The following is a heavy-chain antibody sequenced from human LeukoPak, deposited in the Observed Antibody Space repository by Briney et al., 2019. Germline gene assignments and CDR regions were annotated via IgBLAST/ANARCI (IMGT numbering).Heavy chain of an antibody. V-gene: IGHV3-23*01. D-gene: IGHD2-2*02. CDR3: AREESCSSTSCYIRWFDP. CDR2: ISGSGSGGGT. J-gene: IGHJ5*02. CDR1: GFTFSSYA. Sequence: GGSLRLSCAASGFTFSSYAMSWVRQAPGKGLEWVSAISGSGSGGGTYYADSVRGRFTISRDNSKSTVYLQMNSLRAEDTAVYYRAREESCSSTSCYIRWFDPWGQGTLVTVSS.